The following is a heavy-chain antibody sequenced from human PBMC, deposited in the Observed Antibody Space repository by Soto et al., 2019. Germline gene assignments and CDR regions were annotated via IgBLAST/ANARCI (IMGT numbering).Heavy chain of an antibody. Sequence: QITLKESGPTLVKPTQTLTLTCTFSGLSLSTSGEAVGWISQPPGKALEWLALIYWDDDKRYNPTLKTRLTITTDTSKTPVVLTLTNMDPVDTATYYCAHYVSTSPAGWFDPWGQGILVTVSS. CDR1: GLSLSTSGEA. J-gene: IGHJ5*02. CDR2: IYWDDDK. D-gene: IGHD3-10*02. V-gene: IGHV2-5*02. CDR3: AHYVSTSPAGWFDP.